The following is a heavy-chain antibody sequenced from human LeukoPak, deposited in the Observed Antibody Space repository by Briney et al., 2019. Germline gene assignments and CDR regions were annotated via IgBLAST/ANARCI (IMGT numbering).Heavy chain of an antibody. CDR1: GGTFSSYA. CDR2: IIPIFGTA. D-gene: IGHD5-24*01. V-gene: IGHV1-69*13. J-gene: IGHJ4*02. Sequence: ASVKVSCKASGGTFSSYAISWVRQAPGQGLEWMGGIIPIFGTANYAQKFQGRVTITADESTSTAYMELSSLRSEDTAVYYCARDKMGSPDLIYYFDYWGQGTLVTVSS. CDR3: ARDKMGSPDLIYYFDY.